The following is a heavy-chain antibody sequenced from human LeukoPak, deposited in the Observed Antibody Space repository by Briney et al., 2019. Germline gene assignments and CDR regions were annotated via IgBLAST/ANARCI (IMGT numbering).Heavy chain of an antibody. Sequence: SETLSLTCTVSGGSISSYYWSWIRQPPGKGLEWIGYIYYTGSTNYNPSLKSRVTISIDTSKIQFSLKLSSVTAADTAVYYCARGFYGDYVGTHFDYWGLGTLVTVSS. CDR3: ARGFYGDYVGTHFDY. J-gene: IGHJ4*02. V-gene: IGHV4-59*12. D-gene: IGHD4-17*01. CDR1: GGSISSYY. CDR2: IYYTGST.